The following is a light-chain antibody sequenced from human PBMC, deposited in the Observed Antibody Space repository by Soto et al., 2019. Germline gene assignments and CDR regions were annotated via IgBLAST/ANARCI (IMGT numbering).Light chain of an antibody. J-gene: IGKJ4*01. CDR2: DTS. CDR3: QPYNNWPLT. V-gene: IGKV3-15*01. CDR1: QSVSIL. Sequence: IVMTQSPATLSVSPGERATLSCRASQSVSILLAWYQHKPGQTPRLLIYDTSTRATGVPTRFSGSRSGAEFTLTINSLQSEDFAVYYCQPYNNWPLTFGGGTKVDIK.